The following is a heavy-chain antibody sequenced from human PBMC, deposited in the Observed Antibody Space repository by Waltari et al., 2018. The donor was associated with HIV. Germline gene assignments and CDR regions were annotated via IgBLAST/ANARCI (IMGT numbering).Heavy chain of an antibody. CDR1: VPSINMDDHF. Sequence: QLHESGPGLVKSSETLSLHCPVSVPSINMDDHFWGWIRESPGKGLEWLGSIYFSGAAYYNPSLKSRVTMSVDTSKSQFSMRLTSVTAADTGTYYCARRHYDATFDIWGLGTMVAVSS. CDR2: IYFSGAA. D-gene: IGHD3-3*01. J-gene: IGHJ3*02. CDR3: ARRHYDATFDI. V-gene: IGHV4-39*01.